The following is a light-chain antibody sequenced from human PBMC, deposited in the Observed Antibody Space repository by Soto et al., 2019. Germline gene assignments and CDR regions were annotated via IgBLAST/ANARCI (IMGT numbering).Light chain of an antibody. J-gene: IGLJ1*01. V-gene: IGLV2-14*03. Sequence: QSALTQPASVSGSPGQSITISCTGTSSDVGGYNYVSWYQHHPGKAPKLMIYDVSNRPSGVSNRFSGSKSGNTASLTISGLQPEEEADYYCSSYTPSNTRQIVFGTGTKVTV. CDR1: SSDVGGYNY. CDR2: DVS. CDR3: SSYTPSNTRQIV.